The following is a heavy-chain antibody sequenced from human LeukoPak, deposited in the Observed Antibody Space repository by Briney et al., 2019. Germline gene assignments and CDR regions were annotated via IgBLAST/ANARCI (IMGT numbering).Heavy chain of an antibody. CDR3: VYYDSSGFYYGRLRY. CDR2: LNADSSAI. V-gene: IGHV3-23*01. J-gene: IGHJ1*01. Sequence: GGSLRLSCAASGFTFSSHAMGWVRQAPGKGLEWVSDLNADSSAIHYVDSVKGRFSISRDNSKNTLYLQMDSLRTEDTAVYFCVYYDSSGFYYGRLRYWGRGTPVTVSS. D-gene: IGHD3-22*01. CDR1: GFTFSSHA.